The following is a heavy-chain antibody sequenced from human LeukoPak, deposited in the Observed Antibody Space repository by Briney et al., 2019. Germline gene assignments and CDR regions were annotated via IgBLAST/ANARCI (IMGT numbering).Heavy chain of an antibody. V-gene: IGHV3-7*03. Sequence: GGSLRLSCAASGLTFSNSWMSWVRQAPGKGLEWVANIREDGSEKYYVDSVEGRFTISRDNAKNSLYLQMNSLGAEDTAVYYCARDESWGQGTLVTVSS. CDR3: ARDES. CDR1: GLTFSNSW. CDR2: IREDGSEK. J-gene: IGHJ5*02.